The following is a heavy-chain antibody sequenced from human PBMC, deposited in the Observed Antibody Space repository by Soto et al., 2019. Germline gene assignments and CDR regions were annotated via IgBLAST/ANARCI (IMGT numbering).Heavy chain of an antibody. CDR3: ARLPYNWNYPDYYYYGMDV. V-gene: IGHV5-51*01. J-gene: IGHJ6*02. CDR2: IYPTNSDT. Sequence: PGESLKISCKGSGYSFASYWIGWVRQMPGKGLEWMGIIYPTNSDTRYSPSFQGQVTTADDKSINSAYQQWSSLKASDTAVYYCARLPYNWNYPDYYYYGMDVWGQGTSVTVSS. CDR1: GYSFASYW. D-gene: IGHD1-7*01.